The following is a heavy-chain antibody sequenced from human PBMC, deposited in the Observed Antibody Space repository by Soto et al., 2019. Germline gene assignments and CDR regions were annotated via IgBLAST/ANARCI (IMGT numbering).Heavy chain of an antibody. V-gene: IGHV3-33*01. Sequence: PGGSLRLSCAASGFTFSSYGMHWVRQAPGKGLEWVAVIWYDGSNKYYADSVKGRFTISRDNSKNTLYLQMNSLRAEDTAVYYCAREYSSSRAFAIWGQGTMVTVSS. J-gene: IGHJ3*02. CDR2: IWYDGSNK. CDR1: GFTFSSYG. D-gene: IGHD6-6*01. CDR3: AREYSSSRAFAI.